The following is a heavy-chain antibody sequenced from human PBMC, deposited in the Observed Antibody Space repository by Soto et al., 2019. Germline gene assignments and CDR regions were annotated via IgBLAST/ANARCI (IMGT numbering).Heavy chain of an antibody. CDR3: ASSYGSGYRVSDY. CDR2: FNPTARMS. CDR1: GDTFDFFS. J-gene: IGHJ4*02. Sequence: QVQLVQSGAVVKRPGSSVMVSCKASGDTFDFFSINWVRQAPGRGLVWMGRFNPTARMSNYATKFQARVTLTADTATSTAYMELSSLRSEDTAIYYCASSYGSGYRVSDYWGPGALVTVSS. V-gene: IGHV1-69*02. D-gene: IGHD3-10*01.